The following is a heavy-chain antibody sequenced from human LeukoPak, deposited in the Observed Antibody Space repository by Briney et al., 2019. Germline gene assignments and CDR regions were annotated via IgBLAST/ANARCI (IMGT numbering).Heavy chain of an antibody. J-gene: IGHJ6*02. Sequence: GGSLRLSCAASGFTFSSYGMHWVRQAPGKGLEWVAVIWYDGSNKYYADSVKGRFTISRDNSKNTLYLQMNSLRAEDTAVYYCARGSYDILTGYYFSAYYYYGMDVWGQGTTVTVSS. CDR3: ARGSYDILTGYYFSAYYYYGMDV. CDR2: IWYDGSNK. CDR1: GFTFSSYG. V-gene: IGHV3-33*01. D-gene: IGHD3-9*01.